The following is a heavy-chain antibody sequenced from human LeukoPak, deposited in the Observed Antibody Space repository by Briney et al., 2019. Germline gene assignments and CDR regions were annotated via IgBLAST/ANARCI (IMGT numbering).Heavy chain of an antibody. CDR2: IYYSGST. Sequence: SQTLSLTCTVSGGSISSGDYYWSWIRQPPGKGLGWIGYIYYSGSTYYNPSLKSRVTISVDTSKNQFSLKLSSVTAADTAVYYCARVYAGVWSPFDYWGQGTLVTVSS. J-gene: IGHJ4*02. CDR3: ARVYAGVWSPFDY. D-gene: IGHD3-10*01. CDR1: GGSISSGDYY. V-gene: IGHV4-30-4*01.